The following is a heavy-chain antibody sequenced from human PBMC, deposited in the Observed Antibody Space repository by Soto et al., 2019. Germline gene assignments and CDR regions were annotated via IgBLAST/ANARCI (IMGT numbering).Heavy chain of an antibody. Sequence: QVQLVQSGAEVKKPGSSVKVSCTASGGTFSSYAISWVRQAPGQGLEWMGGIIPIFGTANYAQKFQGRVTITADESTSTAYMELSSLRSEDTAVYYCARSSGWGSDYYYGMDVWGQGTTVTVSS. V-gene: IGHV1-69*12. D-gene: IGHD6-19*01. CDR2: IIPIFGTA. J-gene: IGHJ6*02. CDR1: GGTFSSYA. CDR3: ARSSGWGSDYYYGMDV.